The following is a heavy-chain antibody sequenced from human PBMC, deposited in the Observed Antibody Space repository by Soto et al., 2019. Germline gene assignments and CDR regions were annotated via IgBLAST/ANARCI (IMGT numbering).Heavy chain of an antibody. V-gene: IGHV1-69*06. D-gene: IGHD3-3*01. J-gene: IGHJ5*02. CDR2: IIPIFGTV. CDR1: GGTFSSYA. CDR3: ARADTIFGVVTLP. Sequence: QVQLVQSGAEVKKPGSSVKVSCKASGGTFSSYAITWVRQAPGQGLEWMGGIIPIFGTVNYAQKFQGRVTITADKSTSTAYMELSSLRSEDTAVYHCARADTIFGVVTLPWGQGTLVTVSS.